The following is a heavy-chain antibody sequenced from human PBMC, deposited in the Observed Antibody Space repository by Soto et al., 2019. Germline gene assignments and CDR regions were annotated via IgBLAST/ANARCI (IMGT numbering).Heavy chain of an antibody. CDR3: ARGDYIWGSYRLLDY. CDR1: GFTFSSYG. Sequence: QVQLVESGGSVVQPGRSLRLSCAASGFTFSSYGMHWVRQAPGKGLEWVAVIWYDGSNKYYADSVKGRFTISRDNSKNTLYLQMNSLRAEDTAVYYCARGDYIWGSYRLLDYWGQGTLVTVSS. CDR2: IWYDGSNK. J-gene: IGHJ4*02. D-gene: IGHD3-16*02. V-gene: IGHV3-33*01.